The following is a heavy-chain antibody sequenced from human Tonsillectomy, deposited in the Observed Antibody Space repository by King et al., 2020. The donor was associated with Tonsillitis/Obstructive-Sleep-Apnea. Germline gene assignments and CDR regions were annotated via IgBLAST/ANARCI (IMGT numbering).Heavy chain of an antibody. CDR3: ARGGICYDFAFGF. V-gene: IGHV5-10-1*01. CDR2: IDPSDSYT. Sequence: VQLVESGAEVKEPGESLRISCKGSGYSFTSYWINWVRQMPGKGLEWMGRIDPSDSYTNYSPSFQGHVTFSVDKSISTAHLQWSSLRASDNAMYYCARGGICYDFAFGFWGQGTKVTVSS. J-gene: IGHJ3*01. D-gene: IGHD5-12*01. CDR1: GYSFTSYW.